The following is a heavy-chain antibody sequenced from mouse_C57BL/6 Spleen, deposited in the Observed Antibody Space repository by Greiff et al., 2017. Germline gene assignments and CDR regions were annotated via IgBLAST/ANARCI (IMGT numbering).Heavy chain of an antibody. CDR3: TRDGGTTGYFDV. V-gene: IGHV5-9-1*02. CDR2: ISSGGDYI. Sequence: EVKLVESGEGLVKPGGSLKLSCAASGFTFSSYAMSWVRQTPEKRLEWVAYISSGGDYIYYADTVKGRFTISRDNARNTLYLQMSSLTSEDTAMYYCTRDGGTTGYFDVWGTGTTVTVSS. J-gene: IGHJ1*03. CDR1: GFTFSSYA. D-gene: IGHD1-1*01.